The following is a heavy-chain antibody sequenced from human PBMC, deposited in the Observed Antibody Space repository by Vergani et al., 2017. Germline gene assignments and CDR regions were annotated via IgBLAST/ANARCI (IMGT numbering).Heavy chain of an antibody. CDR1: GFTFSSYA. J-gene: IGHJ4*02. CDR2: ISGSGGST. V-gene: IGHV3-23*01. D-gene: IGHD2-15*01. Sequence: EVQLLESGGGLVQPGGSLRLSCAASGFTFSSYAMSWVRQAPGKGLEWVSAISGSGGSTYYADSVKGRFTISRDNSKNTLYLQMNSLRAEDTAVYYCAKGEIVVVVAACFDYWAREPWSPSPQ. CDR3: AKGEIVVVVAACFDY.